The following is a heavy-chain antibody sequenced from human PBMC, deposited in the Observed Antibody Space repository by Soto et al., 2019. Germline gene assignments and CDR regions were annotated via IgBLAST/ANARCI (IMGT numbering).Heavy chain of an antibody. V-gene: IGHV1-3*01. CDR2: INAGNGNT. CDR1: GKNFTSWA. J-gene: IGHJ4*02. D-gene: IGHD2-21*02. CDR3: ARSSVVVTAADY. Sequence: APVKVSYKAAGKNFTSWALLWVRQAPGQRLEWMGWINAGNGNTKYSQKFQGRVTITRDTSASTAYMELSSLRSEDTAVYYCARSSVVVTAADYWGQGTLVTVSS.